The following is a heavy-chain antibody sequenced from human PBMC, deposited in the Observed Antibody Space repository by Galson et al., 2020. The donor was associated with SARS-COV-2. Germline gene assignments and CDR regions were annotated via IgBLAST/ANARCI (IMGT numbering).Heavy chain of an antibody. D-gene: IGHD3-22*01. J-gene: IGHJ4*02. CDR3: ARCDSSGYYYVY. V-gene: IGHV3-66*01. Sequence: GEPLKISCAASGFTVSSNSMSWVRQAPGKGLEWVSVIYSGGSIYYADSVKGRFTISRDNSKNTLYLQMNSLRAEDTAVYYCARCDSSGYYYVYWGQGTLVTVSS. CDR2: IYSGGSI. CDR1: GFTVSSNS.